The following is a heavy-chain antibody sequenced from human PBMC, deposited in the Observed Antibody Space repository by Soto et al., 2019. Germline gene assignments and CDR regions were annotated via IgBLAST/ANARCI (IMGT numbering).Heavy chain of an antibody. V-gene: IGHV6-1*01. CDR3: ARTEGYFDY. Sequence: SQALSLTCAISWASFSSNIASCNCVRQSPSRGLEWLGRTYYRSRWYNDYAVSVKSRITVNPDTSKNQFSLQLKSVTPEDTAVYYCARTEGYFDYWGQGTPVTVSS. J-gene: IGHJ4*02. CDR1: WASFSSNIAS. CDR2: TYYRSRWYN.